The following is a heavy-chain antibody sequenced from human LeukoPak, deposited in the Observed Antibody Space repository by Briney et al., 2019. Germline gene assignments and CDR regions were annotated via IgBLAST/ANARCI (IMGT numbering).Heavy chain of an antibody. CDR2: FDPEDGET. D-gene: IGHD3-22*01. V-gene: IGHV1-24*01. Sequence: ASVKVSCKVSGYTLTELSMHWVRQAPGKGLEWMGGFDPEDGETIYAQKFQGRVTMTRDTSISTAYMELSRLRSDDTAVYYCARVPPSAYYYDGPSDYWGQGTLVTVSS. J-gene: IGHJ4*02. CDR3: ARVPPSAYYYDGPSDY. CDR1: GYTLTELS.